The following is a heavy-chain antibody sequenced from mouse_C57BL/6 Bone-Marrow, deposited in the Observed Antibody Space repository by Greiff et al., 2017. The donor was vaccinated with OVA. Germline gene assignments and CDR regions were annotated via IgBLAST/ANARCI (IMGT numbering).Heavy chain of an antibody. Sequence: VQLQQSGPELVKPGASVKISCKASGYAFSSSWMNWVKQRPGKGLEWIGRFYPGDGDTNYNGKFKGKATLTADKSSSTAYMQLSSLTSEDSAVYFCARGYGSSLYAMDYWGQGTSVTVSS. V-gene: IGHV1-82*01. CDR1: GYAFSSSW. CDR2: FYPGDGDT. D-gene: IGHD1-1*01. J-gene: IGHJ4*01. CDR3: ARGYGSSLYAMDY.